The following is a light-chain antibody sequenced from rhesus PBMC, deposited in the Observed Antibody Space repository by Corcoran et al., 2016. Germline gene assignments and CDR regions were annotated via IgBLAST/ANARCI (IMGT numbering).Light chain of an antibody. CDR3: KQGYSYPLT. Sequence: DIQMTQSPSSLSASVGDRVTITCQASQSLCNSLNWYQQKPGKIPKLLIYRASSLQSGIPSRFRGSGSGTDFTFTISSLQPEDFATYCCKQGYSYPLTCVGGTKVEIK. V-gene: IGKV1-43*03. CDR2: RAS. J-gene: IGKJ4*01. CDR1: QSLCNS.